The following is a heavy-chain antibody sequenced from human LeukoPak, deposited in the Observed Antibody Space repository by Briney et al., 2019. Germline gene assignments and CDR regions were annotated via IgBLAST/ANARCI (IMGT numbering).Heavy chain of an antibody. CDR3: AGGTRALVELVVIDYCMDV. D-gene: IGHD1-7*01. V-gene: IGHV1-8*01. CDR1: GYTFTSYD. J-gene: IGHJ6*03. CDR2: MNPNSGNT. Sequence: ASVKVSCKASGYTFTSYDINWVRQATGQGLEWMGWMNPNSGNTGYAQKFQGRVTMTRNTSISTAYMELSGLRSEDTAVYYCAGGTRALVELVVIDYCMDVWGKGTTVTVSS.